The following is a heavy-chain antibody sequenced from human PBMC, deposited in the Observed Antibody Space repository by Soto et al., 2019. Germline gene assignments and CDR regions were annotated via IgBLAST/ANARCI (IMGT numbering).Heavy chain of an antibody. CDR1: GGSITTYY. Sequence: KPSETLSLTCTVSGGSITTYYWNWIRQSPGKGLEWIGYIFYSGSPNYNPSLKSRVTISVDTSQNQISLRLSSVTAADTAVYYCVSDRDGFDSWGRGTLVTVSS. J-gene: IGHJ5*01. V-gene: IGHV4-59*01. CDR2: IFYSGSP. CDR3: VSDRDGFDS.